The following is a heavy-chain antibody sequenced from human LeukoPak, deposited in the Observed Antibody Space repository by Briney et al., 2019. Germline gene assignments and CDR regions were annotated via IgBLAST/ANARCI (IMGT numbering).Heavy chain of an antibody. Sequence: GGSLRLSCAASGFTFSSYGMHWVRQAPGKGLEWVAFIRYDGSNKYYADSVKGRFTISRDNSKNTLYLQMNSLRAEDTAVYYCAKERDTAMVTIDYWGQEPWSPSPQ. D-gene: IGHD5-18*01. CDR2: IRYDGSNK. CDR1: GFTFSSYG. J-gene: IGHJ4*01. V-gene: IGHV3-30*02. CDR3: AKERDTAMVTIDY.